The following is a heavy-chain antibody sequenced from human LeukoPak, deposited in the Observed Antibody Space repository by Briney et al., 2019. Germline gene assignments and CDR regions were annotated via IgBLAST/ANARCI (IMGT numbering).Heavy chain of an antibody. D-gene: IGHD3-16*01. CDR2: VSGSGGNT. CDR3: AKYLITWDYYYGMDV. V-gene: IGHV3-23*01. Sequence: PGGSLRLSCAASRFAFSSYAMTWVRQAPGKGLEWVSLVSGSGGNTYYAGSVKGRFTISRDNSKNTLYLQMNSLRAEDTAVYYCAKYLITWDYYYGMDVWGQGTTVTVSS. CDR1: RFAFSSYA. J-gene: IGHJ6*02.